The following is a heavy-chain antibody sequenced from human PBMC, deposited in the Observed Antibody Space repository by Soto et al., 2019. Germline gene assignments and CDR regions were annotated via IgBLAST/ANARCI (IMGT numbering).Heavy chain of an antibody. V-gene: IGHV4-59*01. D-gene: IGHD3-10*01. CDR1: GGSISSYY. Sequence: SETLCLTCTVSGGSISSYYWSWIRQPTGKGLEWIGYIYYSGSTNYNPSLKSRVTISVDTSKNQFSLKLSSVTAADTAVYYCARDMYYYGSGSYYWAFDIWGQGTMVTVSS. J-gene: IGHJ3*02. CDR2: IYYSGST. CDR3: ARDMYYYGSGSYYWAFDI.